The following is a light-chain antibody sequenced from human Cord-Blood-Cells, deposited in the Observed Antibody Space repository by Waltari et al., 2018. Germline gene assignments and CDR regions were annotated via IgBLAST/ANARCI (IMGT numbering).Light chain of an antibody. CDR2: WAS. CDR1: QSVLYSSNNKNY. Sequence: DIVITQPQDSLAVSLGERATINCKPRQSVLYSSNNKNYLAWYQQKPGQPPKLLIYWASTRESGVPDRFSGSGSGTDFTLTISSLQAEDVAVYYCQQYYSTPYTFGQGTKLEIK. V-gene: IGKV4-1*01. CDR3: QQYYSTPYT. J-gene: IGKJ2*01.